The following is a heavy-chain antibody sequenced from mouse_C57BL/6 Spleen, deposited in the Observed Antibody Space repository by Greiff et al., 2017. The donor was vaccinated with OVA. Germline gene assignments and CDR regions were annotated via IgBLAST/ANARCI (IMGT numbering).Heavy chain of an antibody. CDR2: INYDGSST. V-gene: IGHV5-16*01. Sequence: EVQLVESEGGLVQPGSSMKLSCTASGFTFSDYYMTWVRQVPEKGLEWVANINYDGSSTYYLDSLKSRFIISRDNAKNILYLQMSSLKSEDTATYYCAIYDGYYGRFAYWGQGTLVTVSA. D-gene: IGHD2-3*01. J-gene: IGHJ3*01. CDR3: AIYDGYYGRFAY. CDR1: GFTFSDYY.